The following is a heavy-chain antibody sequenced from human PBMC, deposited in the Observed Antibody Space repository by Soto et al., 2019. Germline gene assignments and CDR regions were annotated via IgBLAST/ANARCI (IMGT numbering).Heavy chain of an antibody. CDR2: ISSTTNYI. J-gene: IGHJ4*02. V-gene: IGHV3-21*06. CDR1: GFAFTSYS. CDR3: ARESEDLTSNFDY. Sequence: WGSLRLSCAASGFAFTSYSINCIRHTPGKGLEWVSAISSTTNYIYYGDSMKGRFTISRDNAKNSLYLEMNSLRAEDTAVYYCARESEDLTSNFDYWGQGTLVTVSS.